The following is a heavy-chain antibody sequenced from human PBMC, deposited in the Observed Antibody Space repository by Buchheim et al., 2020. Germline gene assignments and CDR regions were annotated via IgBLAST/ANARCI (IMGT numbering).Heavy chain of an antibody. D-gene: IGHD3-10*01. CDR1: GFSFSSYA. CDR3: AKGYFYLGP. Sequence: EVQLLESGGGLVQPGGSLGLSCAGSGFSFSSYAMTWVRQAPGKGLEWVSGISSSADNTDYADSVKGRFTISRDNFKNTLYLHMSSLRAEDTAIYYCAKGYFYLGPWGQGTL. V-gene: IGHV3-23*01. CDR2: ISSSADNT. J-gene: IGHJ5*02.